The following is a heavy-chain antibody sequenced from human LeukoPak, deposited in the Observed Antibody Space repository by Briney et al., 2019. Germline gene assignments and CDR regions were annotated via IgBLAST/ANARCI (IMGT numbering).Heavy chain of an antibody. CDR2: IYPGDSDT. CDR3: ARPAGIAVAGTHFDY. D-gene: IGHD6-19*01. V-gene: IGHV5-51*01. Sequence: GESLKISRKGSGYRFTSYWIGWVRQMPGKGLEWMGIIYPGDSDTRYRPCFQGQVTISAVKSISTAYLQWSSLKASDTAMYYCARPAGIAVAGTHFDYWGQGTLVTVSS. CDR1: GYRFTSYW. J-gene: IGHJ4*02.